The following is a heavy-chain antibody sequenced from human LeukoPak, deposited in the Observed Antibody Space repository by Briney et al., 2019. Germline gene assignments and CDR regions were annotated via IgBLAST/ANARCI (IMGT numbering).Heavy chain of an antibody. V-gene: IGHV3-23*01. D-gene: IGHD3-10*01. CDR2: ISGSGGSGGST. Sequence: QAGGSLRLSCAASGFTFSSYAMSWVRQAPGKGLEWVSGISGSGGSGGSTYYADSVKGRFTISRDDPKNTLFLQMNSLRAEDTAVYYCAKDLYVSGSYYFDNWGQGTLVTVSS. J-gene: IGHJ4*02. CDR1: GFTFSSYA. CDR3: AKDLYVSGSYYFDN.